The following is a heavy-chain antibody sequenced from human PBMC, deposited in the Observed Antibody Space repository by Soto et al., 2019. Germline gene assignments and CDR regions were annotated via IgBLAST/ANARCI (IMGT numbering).Heavy chain of an antibody. CDR3: ARGYCSSTSCKGNYYYYMDV. CDR2: INHSGST. Sequence: QVQLQQWGAGLLKPSETLSLTCAVYGGSFSGYYWSWIRQPPGKGLEWIGEINHSGSTNYNPSLKSRVTISVYTSKNQFSLKLSSVTAADTAVYYCARGYCSSTSCKGNYYYYMDVWGKGTTVTVSS. J-gene: IGHJ6*03. V-gene: IGHV4-34*01. D-gene: IGHD2-2*01. CDR1: GGSFSGYY.